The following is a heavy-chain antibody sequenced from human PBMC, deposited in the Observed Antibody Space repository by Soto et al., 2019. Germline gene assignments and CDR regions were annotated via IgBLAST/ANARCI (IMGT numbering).Heavy chain of an antibody. J-gene: IGHJ5*02. V-gene: IGHV4-34*01. D-gene: IGHD4-17*01. CDR3: ARFEFYGPTAKLFDP. Sequence: SSDTLSLTCAVYGGSFSGYYWSWIRQPPGKGLEWIGEINHSGSTNYNPSLKSRVTISVDTSKNQFSLKLSSVTAADTAVYYCARFEFYGPTAKLFDPRGQRALVTVSS. CDR1: GGSFSGYY. CDR2: INHSGST.